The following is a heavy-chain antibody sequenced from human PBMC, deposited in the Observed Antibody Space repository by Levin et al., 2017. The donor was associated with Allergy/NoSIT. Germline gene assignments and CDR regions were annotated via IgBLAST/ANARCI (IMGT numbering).Heavy chain of an antibody. CDR2: INPSGGA. CDR3: VRDRAGSWTFDY. D-gene: IGHD6-13*01. Sequence: ASVKVSCKASGYTFTNYHMHWVRQAPRQGLEWMGIINPSGGANYAQKFQGRVTVTRDTSTSTIYMELSSLTSEDTALYYCVRDRAGSWTFDYWGQGTLVTVSS. V-gene: IGHV1-46*03. J-gene: IGHJ4*02. CDR1: GYTFTNYH.